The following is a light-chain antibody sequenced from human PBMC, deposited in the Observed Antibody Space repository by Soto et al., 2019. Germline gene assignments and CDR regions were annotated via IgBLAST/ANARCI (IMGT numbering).Light chain of an antibody. CDR1: SNDVGGYNF. J-gene: IGLJ2*01. CDR2: EVI. Sequence: QSALTQPPSASGSPGQSVTISCTGTSNDVGGYNFVTWYQQHPGKAPKLMIYEVIKRPSGVPDRFSGSKSGNTASLTVSGLQPEDEADYYCSSYAGTYTVVFGGGTKLTV. CDR3: SSYAGTYTVV. V-gene: IGLV2-8*01.